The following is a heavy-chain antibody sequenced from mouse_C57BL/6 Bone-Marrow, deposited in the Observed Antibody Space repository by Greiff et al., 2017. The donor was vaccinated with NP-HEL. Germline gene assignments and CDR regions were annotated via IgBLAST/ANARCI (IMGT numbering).Heavy chain of an antibody. D-gene: IGHD2-4*01. J-gene: IGHJ4*01. CDR3: ARRGYYDYDPPMDY. V-gene: IGHV1-80*01. CDR1: GYAFSSYW. Sequence: VKLQESGAELVKPGASVKISCKASGYAFSSYWMNWVKQRPGKGLEWIGQIYPGDGDTNYNGKFKGKATLTADKSSSTAYMQLSSLTSEDSAVYFCARRGYYDYDPPMDYWGQGTSVTVSS. CDR2: IYPGDGDT.